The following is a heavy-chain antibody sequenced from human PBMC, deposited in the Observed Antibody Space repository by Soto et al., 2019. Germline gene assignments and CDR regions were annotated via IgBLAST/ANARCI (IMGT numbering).Heavy chain of an antibody. CDR3: ARDRGSYYYDDDAFDI. V-gene: IGHV4-61*01. J-gene: IGHJ3*02. Sequence: SETLSLTCTVSGGSVSSGSYYWSWIRQPPGKGLEWIGYIYYSGSTNYNPSLKSRVTISVDTSKNQFSLKLSSVTAADTVAYYCARDRGSYYYDDDAFDICGQGTMVTVSS. CDR1: GGSVSSGSYY. CDR2: IYYSGST. D-gene: IGHD1-26*01.